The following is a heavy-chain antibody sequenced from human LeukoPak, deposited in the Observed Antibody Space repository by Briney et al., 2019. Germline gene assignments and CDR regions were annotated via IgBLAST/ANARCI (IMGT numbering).Heavy chain of an antibody. CDR3: ARDRNDEPRANAFDI. CDR1: GFTFTKYF. Sequence: ASVKVSCKASGFTFTKYFMHWVRQAPGQGLEWMGKINPSGDTTTYAQKFQGRVTMTRDTSTSTVYMELRSLRLEDTAVYYCARDRNDEPRANAFDIWGQGTMVTVSS. D-gene: IGHD1-14*01. V-gene: IGHV1-46*01. CDR2: INPSGDTT. J-gene: IGHJ3*02.